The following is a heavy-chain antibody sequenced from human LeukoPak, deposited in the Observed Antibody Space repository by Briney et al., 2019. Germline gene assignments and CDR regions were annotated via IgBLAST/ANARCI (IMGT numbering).Heavy chain of an antibody. V-gene: IGHV3-48*04. CDR2: ISSSSSTI. CDR3: ARDEWSGLAFDI. D-gene: IGHD3-3*01. CDR1: GFTFSSYS. Sequence: GGSLRLSCAASGFTFSSYSMNWVRQAPGKGLEWVSYISSSSSTIYYADSVKGRFTISRDNAKNSLYLQVNSLRAEDTAVYYCARDEWSGLAFDIWGQGTMVTVSS. J-gene: IGHJ3*02.